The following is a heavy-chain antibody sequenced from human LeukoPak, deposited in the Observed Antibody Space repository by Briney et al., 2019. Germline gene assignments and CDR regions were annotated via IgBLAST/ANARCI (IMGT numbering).Heavy chain of an antibody. D-gene: IGHD2-2*02. J-gene: IGHJ6*03. CDR1: GFTVSSNY. V-gene: IGHV3-53*01. CDR2: IYSGGST. Sequence: GGSLRHSCAASGFTVSSNYMSWVRQAPGKGLEWVSVIYSGGSTYYADSVKGRFTISRDNSKNTLYLQMNSLRAEDTAVYYCARESRYQLLYGASYYMDVWGKGTTVTVSS. CDR3: ARESRYQLLYGASYYMDV.